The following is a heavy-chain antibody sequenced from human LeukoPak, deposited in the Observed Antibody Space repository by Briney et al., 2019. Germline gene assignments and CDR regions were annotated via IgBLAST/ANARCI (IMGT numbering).Heavy chain of an antibody. J-gene: IGHJ6*04. CDR2: ISGSGGST. Sequence: GGSLRLSCAASGFTFSSYAMSWVRQAPGKGLEWVSAISGSGGSTYYADSVKGRFTISRDNSKNTLYLQMNSRRAEDTAVYYCAKVGCSGGSCSDGLDVWGKGTTVTVSS. V-gene: IGHV3-23*01. CDR3: AKVGCSGGSCSDGLDV. CDR1: GFTFSSYA. D-gene: IGHD2-15*01.